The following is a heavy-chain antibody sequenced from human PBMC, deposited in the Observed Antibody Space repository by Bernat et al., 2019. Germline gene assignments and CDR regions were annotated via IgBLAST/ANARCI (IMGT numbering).Heavy chain of an antibody. V-gene: IGHV5-51*01. J-gene: IGHJ4*02. CDR3: VSLERSGRGFWTGSYTHFDF. CDR2: IYPGDSDT. D-gene: IGHD3/OR15-3a*01. CDR1: GYSFTSYW. Sequence: EVQLVQSGAELKKPGESLKISCKGSGYSFTSYWIGWVRQMPGKGLEWMGIIYPGDSDTTYSPSFQGQVTISVDKSISTAYVQWSSLKASDTAMYYCVSLERSGRGFWTGSYTHFDFWGQGTLVTVSS.